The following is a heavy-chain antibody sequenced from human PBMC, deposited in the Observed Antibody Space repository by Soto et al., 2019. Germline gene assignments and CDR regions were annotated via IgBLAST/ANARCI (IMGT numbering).Heavy chain of an antibody. Sequence: EVQLLESGGGLVQPGGSLRLSCAAYGISFRRYVMSWVRQAPGKGLEWVSAISGSGDSTYYADSVKGRFTISRDNSKNTLYLQMNSLRAEDTAVYYCAKDGPMAPAWGQGTLVTVSS. CDR1: GISFRRYV. CDR2: ISGSGDST. J-gene: IGHJ5*02. V-gene: IGHV3-23*01. CDR3: AKDGPMAPA.